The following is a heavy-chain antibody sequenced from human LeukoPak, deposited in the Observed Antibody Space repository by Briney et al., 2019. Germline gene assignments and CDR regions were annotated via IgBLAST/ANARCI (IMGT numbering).Heavy chain of an antibody. CDR2: IYTSGST. CDR3: ARENQEYYDFWSGYSRYYYMDV. CDR1: GGSISSYY. D-gene: IGHD3-3*01. J-gene: IGHJ6*03. Sequence: PSETLSLTCTVSGGSISSYYWSWIRQPAGKGLEWIGRIYTSGSTNYNPSLKSRVTMSVDTPKNQFSLKLSSVTAADTAVYYCARENQEYYDFWSGYSRYYYMDVWGKGTTVTVSS. V-gene: IGHV4-4*07.